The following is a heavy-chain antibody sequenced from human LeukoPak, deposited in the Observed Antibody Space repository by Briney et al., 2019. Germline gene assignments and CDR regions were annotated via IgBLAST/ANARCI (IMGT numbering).Heavy chain of an antibody. CDR1: GYSFTSYW. CDR2: IYPGDSDT. CDR3: ARGTLRGVISNAFDI. V-gene: IGHV5-51*01. J-gene: IGHJ3*02. D-gene: IGHD3-10*01. Sequence: GESLKISCKGSGYSFTSYWIGWVRQMPGKGLEWMGIIYPGDSDTRYSPSFQGQVTISADKSISTAYLQWSGLKASDTAMYYCARGTLRGVISNAFDIWGQGTMVTVSS.